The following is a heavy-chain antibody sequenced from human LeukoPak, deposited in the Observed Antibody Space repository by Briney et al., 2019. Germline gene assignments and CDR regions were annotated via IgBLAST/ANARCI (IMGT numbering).Heavy chain of an antibody. J-gene: IGHJ1*01. CDR1: GGSISSYY. V-gene: IGHV4-4*07. Sequence: PSETLSLTCTVSGGSISSYYWSWIRQPAGKGLEWIGRIYTSGSTYYNPSLKSRVTMSVDTSKNQFSLKLSSVTAADTAVYYCASTTVTSGAEYFQHWGQGTLVTVSS. CDR2: IYTSGST. D-gene: IGHD4-17*01. CDR3: ASTTVTSGAEYFQH.